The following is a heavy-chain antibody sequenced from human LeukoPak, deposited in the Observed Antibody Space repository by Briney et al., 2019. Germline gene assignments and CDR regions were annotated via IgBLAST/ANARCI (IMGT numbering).Heavy chain of an antibody. CDR3: AKGLRIVVVTGWWFDP. CDR2: ISGSGGST. CDR1: GFTFSSYA. Sequence: PGGSLRLSCAASGFTFSSYAMSWVRQAPGKGLEWVSAISGSGGSTYYADSVKGRFTISRDNSKNTLYLQMNSLRAEDTAVYYCAKGLRIVVVTGWWFDPWGQGTLVTVSS. D-gene: IGHD2-21*02. J-gene: IGHJ5*02. V-gene: IGHV3-23*01.